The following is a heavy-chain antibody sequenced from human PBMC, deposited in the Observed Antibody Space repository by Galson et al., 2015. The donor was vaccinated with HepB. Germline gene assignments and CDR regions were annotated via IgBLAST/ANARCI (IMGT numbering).Heavy chain of an antibody. CDR2: IDWDDDK. J-gene: IGHJ2*01. CDR1: GFSLSTSGMC. CDR3: ARIRTSQYRSSWSNWYFDL. Sequence: PALVKPTQTLTLTCTFSGFSLSTSGMCVSWIRQPPGRALEWLARIDWDDDKYYSTSLKTRLTISKDTSKNQVVLTLTNMDPVDTATYFCARIRTSQYRSSWSNWYFDLWGRGTLVTVSS. V-gene: IGHV2-70*11. D-gene: IGHD6-6*01.